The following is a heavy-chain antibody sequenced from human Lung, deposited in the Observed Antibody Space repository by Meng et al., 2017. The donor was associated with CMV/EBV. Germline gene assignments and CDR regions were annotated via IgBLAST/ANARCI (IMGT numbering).Heavy chain of an antibody. Sequence: GGSXRLXCAASGFTFSSYAMSWVRQAPGKGLEWVSVIYSGGSSTYYADSVKGRFTISRDNSKNTLYLQMNSLRAEDTAVYYCAKVRGYCSSTSCSPLHYWXQGTXVTVAS. D-gene: IGHD2-2*01. CDR3: AKVRGYCSSTSCSPLHY. CDR1: GFTFSSYA. V-gene: IGHV3-23*03. CDR2: IYSGGSST. J-gene: IGHJ4*02.